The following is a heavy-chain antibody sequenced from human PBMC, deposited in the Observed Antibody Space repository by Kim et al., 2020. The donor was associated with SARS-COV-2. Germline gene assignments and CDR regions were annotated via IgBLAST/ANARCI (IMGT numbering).Heavy chain of an antibody. Sequence: GGSLRLSCAASGFTFSSYAMSWVRQAPGKGLEWVSAISGSGGSTYYADSVKGRFTISRDNSKNTLYLQMNSLRAEDTAVYYCAIYCSGTSCYPGTEDYFGFLGQGTLVTVSS. CDR1: GFTFSSYA. D-gene: IGHD2-2*01. CDR2: ISGSGGST. V-gene: IGHV3-23*01. J-gene: IGHJ4*01. CDR3: AIYCSGTSCYPGTEDYFGF.